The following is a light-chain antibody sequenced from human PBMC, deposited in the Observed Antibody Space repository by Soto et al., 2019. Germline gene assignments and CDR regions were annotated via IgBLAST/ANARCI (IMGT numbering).Light chain of an antibody. J-gene: IGKJ1*01. V-gene: IGKV3-15*01. CDR2: DVS. Sequence: VVAQSRARLSVSVGEGATLSCRASPSVNGNLAWYQQKPGQTPRLLIYDVSTRANGVPARFSCSGSGTDFTLSISRLDPEDFATYYCQQYNSYSWMVGQGTKVDIK. CDR3: QQYNSYSWM. CDR1: PSVNGN.